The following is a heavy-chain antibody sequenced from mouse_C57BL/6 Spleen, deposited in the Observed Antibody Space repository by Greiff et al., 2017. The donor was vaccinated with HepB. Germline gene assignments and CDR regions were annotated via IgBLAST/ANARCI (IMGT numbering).Heavy chain of an antibody. CDR1: GFSLTSYG. J-gene: IGHJ4*01. CDR3: ARQGGDYDAMDY. V-gene: IGHV2-6-1*01. CDR2: IWSDGST. Sequence: QVQLKESGPGLVAPSQSLSITCTVSGFSLTSYGVHWVRQPPGQGLEWLVVIWSDGSTNYNSALKSRLSISKDNSKSQVFLKMNSLQTDDTAMYYCARQGGDYDAMDYWGQGTSVTVSS.